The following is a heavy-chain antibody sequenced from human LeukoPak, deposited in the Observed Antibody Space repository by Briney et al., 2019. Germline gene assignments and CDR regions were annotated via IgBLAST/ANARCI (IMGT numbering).Heavy chain of an antibody. Sequence: ASVKVSCKASGYTFTGYYMHWVRQAPGQGLEWMGWINPNSGGTYYAQKFQGRFTMTRDTSISTAYMELSRLRSDDTAVYYCARPLPYCSGGSCYLDYWGQGTLVTVSS. CDR2: INPNSGGT. CDR3: ARPLPYCSGGSCYLDY. CDR1: GYTFTGYY. D-gene: IGHD2-15*01. J-gene: IGHJ4*02. V-gene: IGHV1-2*02.